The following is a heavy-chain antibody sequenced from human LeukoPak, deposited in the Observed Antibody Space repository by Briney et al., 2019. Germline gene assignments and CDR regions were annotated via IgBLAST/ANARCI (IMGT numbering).Heavy chain of an antibody. J-gene: IGHJ5*02. D-gene: IGHD2-8*01. Sequence: GGSLRLSCAASGFTFSSYAMSWVRQAPGKGLERVSAISGSGDGTYYADSVKGRFTISRDNSKNTLYLQMSGLRAEDTAVYYCAEEPSYCTNGVCYSRVFDRWGQGTLVTVSS. CDR3: AEEPSYCTNGVCYSRVFDR. CDR2: ISGSGDGT. V-gene: IGHV3-23*01. CDR1: GFTFSSYA.